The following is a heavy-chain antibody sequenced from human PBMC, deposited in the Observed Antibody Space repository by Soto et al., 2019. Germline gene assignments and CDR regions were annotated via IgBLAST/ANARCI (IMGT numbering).Heavy chain of an antibody. V-gene: IGHV1-69*01. Sequence: QVQLVQSGAEVKKPGSSVKLSCKASGGYFSSLSISWVRQAPGQGLEWMGGTIPNFGTADYAQNFQGRVTLTADETTRTVYMELTSLTSDDAALYYCASGWGHSDSTGYYMYFDVWGQGTLVTVSS. CDR2: TIPNFGTA. J-gene: IGHJ3*01. CDR1: GGYFSSLS. CDR3: ASGWGHSDSTGYYMYFDV. D-gene: IGHD3-9*01.